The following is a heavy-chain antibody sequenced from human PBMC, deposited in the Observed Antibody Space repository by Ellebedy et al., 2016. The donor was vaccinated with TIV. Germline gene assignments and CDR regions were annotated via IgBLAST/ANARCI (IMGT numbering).Heavy chain of an antibody. CDR3: ARDFSMPSYGMDV. D-gene: IGHD2-2*01. V-gene: IGHV3-11*01. J-gene: IGHJ6*02. CDR1: GFTFSDYY. CDR2: ISSSGSTI. Sequence: GGSLRLXXAASGFTFSDYYMSWIRQAPGKGLEWVSYISSSGSTIYYADSVKGRFTISRDNAKNSLYLQMNSLRAEDTAVYYCARDFSMPSYGMDVWGQGTTVTVSS.